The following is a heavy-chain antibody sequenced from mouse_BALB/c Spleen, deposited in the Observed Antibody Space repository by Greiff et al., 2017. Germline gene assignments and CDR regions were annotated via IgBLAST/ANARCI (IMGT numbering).Heavy chain of an antibody. Sequence: EVQLVESGGGLVKPGGSLKLSCAASGFTFSSYTMSWVRQTPEKRLEWVATISSGGGNTYYPDSVKGRFTISRDNAKNNLYLQMSSLRSEDTALYYCARYGYDGRAWFAYWGQGTLVTVSA. J-gene: IGHJ3*01. CDR2: ISSGGGNT. D-gene: IGHD2-2*01. V-gene: IGHV5-9*03. CDR1: GFTFSSYT. CDR3: ARYGYDGRAWFAY.